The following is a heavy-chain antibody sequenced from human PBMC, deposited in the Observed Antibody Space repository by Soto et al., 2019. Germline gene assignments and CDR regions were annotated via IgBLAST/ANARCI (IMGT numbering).Heavy chain of an antibody. CDR1: GFTFSSYG. V-gene: IGHV3-33*01. J-gene: IGHJ4*02. D-gene: IGHD3-22*01. CDR2: IWYDGSNK. CDR3: ARDGALYYYDSSGFDY. Sequence: PGGSLRLSCAASGFTFSSYGMHWVRQAPGKGLEWVAVIWYDGSNKYYADSVKGRFTISRDNSKNTLYLQMNSLRAEDTAVYYCARDGALYYYDSSGFDYWGQGTLVTVSS.